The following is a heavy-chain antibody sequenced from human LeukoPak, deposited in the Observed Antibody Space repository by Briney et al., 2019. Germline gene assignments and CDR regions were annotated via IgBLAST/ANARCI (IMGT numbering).Heavy chain of an antibody. CDR2: IIPIFGTA. V-gene: IGHV1-69*05. Sequence: GASVKVSCKASGGTFSSYAISWVRQAPGQGLEWMGGIIPIFGTANYAQKFQGRVTITTDESTSTAYMELSSLRSEDTAVYYCARGDGYNLPPDYWGQGTLVTVSS. J-gene: IGHJ4*02. CDR1: GGTFSSYA. D-gene: IGHD5-24*01. CDR3: ARGDGYNLPPDY.